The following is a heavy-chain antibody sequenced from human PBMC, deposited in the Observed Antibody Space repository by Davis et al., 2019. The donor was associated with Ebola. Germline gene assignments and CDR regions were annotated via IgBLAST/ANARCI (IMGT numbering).Heavy chain of an antibody. D-gene: IGHD6-6*01. CDR1: GFTCSSYA. J-gene: IGHJ5*02. CDR2: ISYDGSNK. Sequence: GESLKISCAASGFTCSSYAMHWVRQAPGKGLEWVAVISYDGSNKYYADSVKGRFTISRDNSKNTLYLQMNSLRAEDTAVYYCIYSSSRWWFDPWGQGTLVTVSS. V-gene: IGHV3-30-3*01. CDR3: IYSSSRWWFDP.